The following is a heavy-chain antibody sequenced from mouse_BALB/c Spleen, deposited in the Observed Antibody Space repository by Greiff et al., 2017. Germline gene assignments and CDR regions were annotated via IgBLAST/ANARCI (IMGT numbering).Heavy chain of an antibody. V-gene: IGHV2-4-1*01. J-gene: IGHJ4*01. CDR1: GFSLTSYG. CDR2: IWSGGST. Sequence: QVQLQQSGPGLVQPSQSLSITCTVSGFSLTSYGVHWVRQSPGKGLEWLGVIWSGGSTDYNAAFISRLSISKDNSKSQVFFKMNSLQADDTAIYYCARNHYGLYAMDYWGQGTSVTVSS. CDR3: ARNHYGLYAMDY. D-gene: IGHD1-2*01.